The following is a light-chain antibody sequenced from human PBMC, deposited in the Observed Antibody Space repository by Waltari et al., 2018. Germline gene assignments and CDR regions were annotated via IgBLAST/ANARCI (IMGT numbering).Light chain of an antibody. V-gene: IGLV1-44*01. CDR3: AAWDDSLNGWV. Sequence: HSVLTQPPSASGTPGQRVPISCSGSSSNIGGNTVNWYQQLPGTAPKLLIHNNNQRPAGVPDRLSGSKSATSASLAISGLQSEDEADYYCAAWDDSLNGWVFGGGTKLTVL. J-gene: IGLJ3*02. CDR2: NNN. CDR1: SSNIGGNT.